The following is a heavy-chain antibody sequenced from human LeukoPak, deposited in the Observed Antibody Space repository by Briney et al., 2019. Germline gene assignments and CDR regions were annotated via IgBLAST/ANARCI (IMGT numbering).Heavy chain of an antibody. Sequence: GGSLRLSCAASGFTFDDYGMSWVRQAPGKGLEWVSGINWNGGSTGYADSVKGRFTISRDNAKNSLYLQMNSLRAEDTALYYCARDKIWGVGVMGIAVAGPFDYWGQGTLVTVSS. CDR2: INWNGGST. CDR3: ARDKIWGVGVMGIAVAGPFDY. J-gene: IGHJ4*02. V-gene: IGHV3-20*04. CDR1: GFTFDDYG. D-gene: IGHD6-19*01.